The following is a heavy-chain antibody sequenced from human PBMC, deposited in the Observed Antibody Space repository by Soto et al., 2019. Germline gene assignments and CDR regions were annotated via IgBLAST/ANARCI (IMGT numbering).Heavy chain of an antibody. V-gene: IGHV3-9*01. Sequence: LSLTCAVSGGSISSGGYSWSWIRQPPGKSLERVSGISLNSGSIGYADSVKGRFTISGDNAKNSLYLQMNSLRAEDTALYYCAKDIRDYDYVWGGEGMDVWGQGTTVTVS. CDR1: GGSISSGGYS. CDR2: ISLNSGSI. CDR3: AKDIRDYDYVWGGEGMDV. D-gene: IGHD3-16*01. J-gene: IGHJ6*02.